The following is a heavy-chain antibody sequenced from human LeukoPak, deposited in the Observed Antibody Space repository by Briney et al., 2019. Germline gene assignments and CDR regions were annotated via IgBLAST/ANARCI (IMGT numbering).Heavy chain of an antibody. Sequence: WASVRVSCKASGYTFTSYGISWVRQAPGQGLEWMGWISAYNGNTNYAQKLQGRVTMTTDTSTSTAYMELRSLRSDGTAVYYCARDFEAGYSSGWSGYWGQGTLVTVSS. CDR2: ISAYNGNT. V-gene: IGHV1-18*01. CDR1: GYTFTSYG. J-gene: IGHJ4*02. D-gene: IGHD6-19*01. CDR3: ARDFEAGYSSGWSGY.